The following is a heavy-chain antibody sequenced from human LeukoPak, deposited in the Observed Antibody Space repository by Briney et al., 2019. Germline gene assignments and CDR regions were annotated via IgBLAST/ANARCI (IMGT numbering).Heavy chain of an antibody. J-gene: IGHJ6*03. CDR1: GFTFSSYA. V-gene: IGHV3-23*01. CDR2: IRGSGDRT. D-gene: IGHD1-26*01. CDR3: AKDSKIVGATFRSYHYMDV. Sequence: GGSLRLSCAASGFTFSSYAMSWVRQAPGRGLEWVSAIRGSGDRTHYADSVKGRFTISRDNSKNTLYLQMNSLRAEDTAVYYCAKDSKIVGATFRSYHYMDVWGKGTAVTVSS.